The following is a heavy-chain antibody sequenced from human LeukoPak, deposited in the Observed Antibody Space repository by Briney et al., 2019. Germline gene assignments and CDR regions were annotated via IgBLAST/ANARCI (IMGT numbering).Heavy chain of an antibody. V-gene: IGHV3-23*01. J-gene: IGHJ4*02. D-gene: IGHD6-19*01. CDR1: GFTFSSYA. CDR3: ANSATVAGTRVFDY. Sequence: GGSLRLSCAASGFTFSSYAMSWVRQAPGRGLEWVSAISGSGGSTYYADSVKGRFTISRDNSKNTLYLQMNRLRAEDTAVYYCANSATVAGTRVFDYWGQGTLVTVSS. CDR2: ISGSGGST.